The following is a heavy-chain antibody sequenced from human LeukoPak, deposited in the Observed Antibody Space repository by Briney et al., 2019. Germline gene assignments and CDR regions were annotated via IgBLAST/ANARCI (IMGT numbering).Heavy chain of an antibody. CDR2: ISAYNGNT. Sequence: ASVKVSCKASGYTFTSYGISWVRQAPGQGLEWIGWISAYNGNTNYAQKLQGRVTMTRNTSISTAYMELSSLRSEDTAVYYCARGGGSYYYYYGMDVWGQGTTVTVSS. V-gene: IGHV1-18*01. D-gene: IGHD3-3*01. CDR3: ARGGGSYYYYYGMDV. CDR1: GYTFTSYG. J-gene: IGHJ6*02.